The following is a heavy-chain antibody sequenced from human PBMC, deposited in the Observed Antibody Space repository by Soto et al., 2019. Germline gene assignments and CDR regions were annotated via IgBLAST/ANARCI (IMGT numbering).Heavy chain of an antibody. CDR3: ARVKVMGATQYIDY. J-gene: IGHJ4*02. CDR2: ISSSSSYI. Sequence: GGSLRLSCAASGFTFSSYSMNWVRQAPGKGLEWVSSISSSSSYIYYADSVKGRFTISRDNAKNSLYLQMNSLRAEDTAVYYCARVKVMGATQYIDYWGQGTLVTVSS. CDR1: GFTFSSYS. D-gene: IGHD1-26*01. V-gene: IGHV3-21*01.